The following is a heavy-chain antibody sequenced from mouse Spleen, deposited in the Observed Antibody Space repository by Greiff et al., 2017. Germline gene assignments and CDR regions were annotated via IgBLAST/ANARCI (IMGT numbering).Heavy chain of an antibody. CDR3: ARGGYDALFDY. D-gene: IGHD2-14*01. Sequence: EVKLVESGPGLVKPSQSLSLTCSVTGYSITSGYYWNWIRQFPGNKLEWMGYISYDGSNNYNPSLKNRISITRDTSKNQFFLKLNSVTTEDTATYYCARGGYDALFDYWGQGTTLTVSS. J-gene: IGHJ2*01. CDR2: ISYDGSN. V-gene: IGHV3-6*01. CDR1: GYSITSGYY.